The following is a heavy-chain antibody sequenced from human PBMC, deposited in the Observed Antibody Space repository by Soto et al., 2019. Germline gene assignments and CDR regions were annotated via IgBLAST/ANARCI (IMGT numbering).Heavy chain of an antibody. CDR3: ARWWSGSRQGFDP. J-gene: IGHJ5*02. V-gene: IGHV4-31*03. D-gene: IGHD3-3*01. CDR1: GGSISSGDYY. Sequence: QVQLQESGPGLVKPSQTLSLTCTVSGGSISSGDYYWSWIRQHPGKGLEWIGYIYYSGSTYYNPSLKSRVTISVDTSKNQFHLKLSSVTAADTAVYYCARWWSGSRQGFDPWGQGTLVTVSS. CDR2: IYYSGST.